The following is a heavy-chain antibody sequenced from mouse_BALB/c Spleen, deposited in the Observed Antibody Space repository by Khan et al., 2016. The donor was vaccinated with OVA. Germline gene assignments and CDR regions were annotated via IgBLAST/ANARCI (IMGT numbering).Heavy chain of an antibody. V-gene: IGHV5-17*02. CDR3: SRAGGNFHWYFDV. J-gene: IGHJ1*01. Sequence: EVELVESGGGLVQPGGSRKLSCAASGFTFSSFGMHWVRQAPKKGLEWVAYMSSGSSTIYYVDTVKGRFTISRDNPKNTLFLQMTSLRSEDTATSYCSRAGGNFHWYFDVGGAGTSVTVSA. D-gene: IGHD2-1*01. CDR2: MSSGSSTI. CDR1: GFTFSSFG.